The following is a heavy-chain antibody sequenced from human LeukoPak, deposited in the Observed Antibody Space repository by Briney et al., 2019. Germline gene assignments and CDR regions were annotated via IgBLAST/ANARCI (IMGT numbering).Heavy chain of an antibody. CDR1: GXSISSTNW. V-gene: IGHV4-4*02. J-gene: IGHJ4*02. Sequence: PSGTLSLTCGVSGXSISSTNWWSWVRRPPGQGLEWIGEISLSGLTNYNPSLKSRVTMSLDKSKNHLSLNLTSVTAADTAVYYCSRESGAFSPFGYWGQGILVTASS. CDR2: ISLSGLT. CDR3: SRESGAFSPFGY. D-gene: IGHD1-26*01.